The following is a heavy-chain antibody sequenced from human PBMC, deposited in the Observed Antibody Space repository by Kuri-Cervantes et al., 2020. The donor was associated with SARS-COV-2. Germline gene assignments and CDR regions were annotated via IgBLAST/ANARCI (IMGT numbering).Heavy chain of an antibody. CDR1: GFTISSYG. V-gene: IGHV3-23*01. CDR2: IKSGSGTT. Sequence: GGSLRLSCAASGFTISSYGMSWVRQAPGKGLEWVSCIKSGSGTTYYAASVKGRFTVSRDNAKNTLYLLMSSLRVEDTAMYYCARGYSDYGDRYFDLWGRGTLVTVSS. CDR3: ARGYSDYGDRYFDL. J-gene: IGHJ2*01. D-gene: IGHD4-17*01.